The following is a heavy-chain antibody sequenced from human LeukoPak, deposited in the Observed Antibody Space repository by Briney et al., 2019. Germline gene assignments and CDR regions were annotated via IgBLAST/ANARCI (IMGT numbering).Heavy chain of an antibody. J-gene: IGHJ4*02. Sequence: PGGSLRLSCAASGFTFSSYWMSWVRQAPGKGLEWVSYISSSGSTIYYADSVKGRFTISRDNAKNSLYLQMNSLRAENTAVYYCTRHVYHCSGGSCYSQYFDYWGQGTLVTVSS. CDR1: GFTFSSYW. CDR2: ISSSGSTI. D-gene: IGHD2-15*01. V-gene: IGHV3-48*04. CDR3: TRHVYHCSGGSCYSQYFDY.